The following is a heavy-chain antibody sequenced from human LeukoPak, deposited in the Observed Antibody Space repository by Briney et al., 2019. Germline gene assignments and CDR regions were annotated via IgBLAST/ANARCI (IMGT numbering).Heavy chain of an antibody. Sequence: GGSLRLSCAASGFTFSSYAMSWVRQAPGKGLEWVSAISGSGGSTYYADSVKGRFTISRDNSQNTLYLQMNSLRAEDTAVYYCAKDLYDSSGYYYGFFDYWGQGTLVTVSS. D-gene: IGHD3-22*01. CDR1: GFTFSSYA. J-gene: IGHJ4*02. CDR2: ISGSGGST. CDR3: AKDLYDSSGYYYGFFDY. V-gene: IGHV3-23*01.